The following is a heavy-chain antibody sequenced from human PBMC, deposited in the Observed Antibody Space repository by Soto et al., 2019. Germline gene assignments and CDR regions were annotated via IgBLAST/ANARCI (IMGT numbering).Heavy chain of an antibody. CDR3: ARDQLSNRGVFDP. CDR1: GYTFTSYY. CDR2: INPSGGST. J-gene: IGHJ5*02. D-gene: IGHD2-2*01. V-gene: IGHV1-46*01. Sequence: GASVKVSFKASGYTFTSYYMHWLRQAPGQGLEWMGIINPSGGSTSYAQKFQGRVTMTRDTSTSTVYMELSSLRSEDTAVYYCARDQLSNRGVFDPWGQGTLVTVSS.